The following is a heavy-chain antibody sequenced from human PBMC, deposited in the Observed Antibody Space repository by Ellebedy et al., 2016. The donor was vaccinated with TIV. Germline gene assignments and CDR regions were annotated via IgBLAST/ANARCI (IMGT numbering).Heavy chain of an antibody. CDR1: GFTFNSYA. CDR3: ARLWSDRVVYDFWSGYYPYYFDY. Sequence: GESLKISCAASGFTFNSYAMSWVRPAPGEGLEWVSAITGSGCGTYYADSVTGRFTISRDNSKNTLYLQMNSLRAEDTAVYYCARLWSDRVVYDFWSGYYPYYFDYWGQGTLVTVSS. D-gene: IGHD3-3*01. J-gene: IGHJ4*02. CDR2: ITGSGCGT. V-gene: IGHV3-23*01.